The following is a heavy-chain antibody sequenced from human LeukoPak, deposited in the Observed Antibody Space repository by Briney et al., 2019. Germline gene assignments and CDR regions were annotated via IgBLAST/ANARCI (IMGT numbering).Heavy chain of an antibody. J-gene: IGHJ3*02. V-gene: IGHV1-46*01. D-gene: IGHD3-22*01. Sequence: GASVKVSCKASGYXFSNYYMHWVRQAPGQGLEWMGIINPSGGSTSYEQKFQGRVTMTRDTSTSTVYMEMSSLTSEDTAVYYCARGTYYYDSSGSGAFDIWGQGTMVTVSS. CDR3: ARGTYYYDSSGSGAFDI. CDR2: INPSGGST. CDR1: GYXFSNYY.